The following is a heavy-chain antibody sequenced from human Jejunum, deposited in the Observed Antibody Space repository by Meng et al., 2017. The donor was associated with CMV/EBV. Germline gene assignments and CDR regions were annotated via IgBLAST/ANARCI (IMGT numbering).Heavy chain of an antibody. J-gene: IGHJ4*02. V-gene: IGHV4-4*02. CDR2: AYHGGHT. CDR3: ARQLDYYDISGYSNKGY. D-gene: IGHD3-22*01. Sequence: QVQLRESGPGLVEPSGTLFLTCTVSGASITSSDWWTWVRQAPGKGLEWIGEAYHGGHTNCNPSLNSRVTMSVDKSKNQLSLTLTSVTAADTAIYYCARQLDYYDISGYSNKGYWGQGTLVTVSS. CDR1: GASITSSDW.